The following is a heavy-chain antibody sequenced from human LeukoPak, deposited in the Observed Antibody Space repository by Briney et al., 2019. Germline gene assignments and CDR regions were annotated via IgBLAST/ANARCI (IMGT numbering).Heavy chain of an antibody. D-gene: IGHD6-19*01. V-gene: IGHV4-34*01. CDR2: INHGGST. CDR1: GGSFSGYY. J-gene: IGHJ4*02. CDR3: ARDPVRAVSGTEY. Sequence: PSETLSLTCAVYGGSFSGYYWSWIRQPPGKGLEWIGEINHGGSTNYNPSLKSRVIISVDTSKNQFSLKLSSVTAADTAVYYCARDPVRAVSGTEYWGQGTLVTVSS.